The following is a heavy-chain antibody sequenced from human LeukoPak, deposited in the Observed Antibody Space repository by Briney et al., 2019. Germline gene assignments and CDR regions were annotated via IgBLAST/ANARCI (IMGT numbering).Heavy chain of an antibody. Sequence: GGSLRLSCVGSGFNFSDYYMSWIRQAPGKGLEWVSYISPNDVNRYYVDAVKGRFTVSRDNAKNSLFLQMKSLRVEDTAVYYCAGSGSPGDYWGQGTLVTVSS. V-gene: IGHV3-11*01. CDR3: AGSGSPGDY. J-gene: IGHJ4*02. CDR1: GFNFSDYY. D-gene: IGHD3-10*01. CDR2: ISPNDVNR.